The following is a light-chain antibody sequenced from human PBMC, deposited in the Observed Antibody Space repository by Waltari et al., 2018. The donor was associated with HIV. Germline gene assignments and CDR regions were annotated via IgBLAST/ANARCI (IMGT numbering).Light chain of an antibody. Sequence: QSTLTQPRSVSGSPGQSVTISCTGTSSDVGRYDYVSWYQQHPGKAPQLILYDVTTRPSGVPDRCSGSKSGNTASLTISGLQAGDESDFYCCSYAGGYTLVFGGGTKLTVL. CDR3: CSYAGGYTLV. V-gene: IGLV2-11*01. CDR1: SSDVGRYDY. CDR2: DVT. J-gene: IGLJ2*01.